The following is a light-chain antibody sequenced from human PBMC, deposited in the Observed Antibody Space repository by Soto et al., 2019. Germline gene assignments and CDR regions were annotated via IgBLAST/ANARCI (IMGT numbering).Light chain of an antibody. V-gene: IGLV3-21*02. CDR3: QLWDRNTDSYV. CDR1: NIGSES. Sequence: SYELTQPPSVSVAPGQTARITCGGHNIGSESVHWYQQQPGQAPVLVVFDDNDRPSGIPERFYGSKSGNTATLTITRVEAGDEADSYCQLWDRNTDSYVFGNGTKVT. CDR2: DDN. J-gene: IGLJ1*01.